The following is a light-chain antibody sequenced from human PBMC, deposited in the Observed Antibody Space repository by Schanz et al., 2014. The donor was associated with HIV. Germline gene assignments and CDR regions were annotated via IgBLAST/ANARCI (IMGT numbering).Light chain of an antibody. J-gene: IGKJ2*01. CDR2: ATS. CDR1: QSISIS. V-gene: IGKV1-39*01. CDR3: QQSYSGTPYT. Sequence: DIQMTQSPSSLSASVGDRVTITCRASQSISISLNWYQQKPGKAPRLLIYATSLLHTGVPSRFSGSVYGTHLTPAITSQQFDDFARYYCQQSYSGTPYTFGQGTRLQI.